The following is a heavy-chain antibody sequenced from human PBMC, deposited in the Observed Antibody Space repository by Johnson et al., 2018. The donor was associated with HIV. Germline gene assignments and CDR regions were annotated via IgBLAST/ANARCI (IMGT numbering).Heavy chain of an antibody. CDR1: GFTFSSYD. J-gene: IGHJ3*02. CDR2: ISSSGSTI. Sequence: VQLVESGGGLKQPGGSLRLSCAASGFTFSSYDMHWVRQAPGKGLEWVSYISSSGSTIYYADSVKGRFTISRDNAKNSLYLQMNSLRAEDTAVYYCAKVKLELRYGAFDIWGQGTMVTVSS. CDR3: AKVKLELRYGAFDI. D-gene: IGHD1-7*01. V-gene: IGHV3-48*04.